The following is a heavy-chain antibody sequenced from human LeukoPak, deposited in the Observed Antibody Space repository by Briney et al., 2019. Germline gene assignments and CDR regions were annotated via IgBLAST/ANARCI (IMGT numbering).Heavy chain of an antibody. CDR3: ARRSKILLALDF. CDR1: GYSFTDSY. J-gene: IGHJ4*02. V-gene: IGHV1-2*02. D-gene: IGHD3-10*01. Sequence: ASVKVSRKASGYSFTDSYIHWVRQAPGQGLEWMAWINPYSGATSSAQKFQGRVTLTRDTSINTAYMELNSLRSDDTAVYYCARRSKILLALDFWAQGTLVTVSS. CDR2: INPYSGAT.